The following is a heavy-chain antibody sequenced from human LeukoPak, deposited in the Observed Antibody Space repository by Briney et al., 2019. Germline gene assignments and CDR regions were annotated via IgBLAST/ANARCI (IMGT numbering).Heavy chain of an antibody. V-gene: IGHV3-23*01. CDR3: AKDRTVAGTGFDY. J-gene: IGHJ4*02. CDR1: GFTFSSYA. Sequence: GGSLRLSCAASGFTFSSYAMSWVRQAPGKGLEWVSAISGSGGSTYYADSVKGRFTITRDNSKNTLYLQMNSLRAEDTAVYYCAKDRTVAGTGFDYWGQGTLVTVSS. D-gene: IGHD6-19*01. CDR2: ISGSGGST.